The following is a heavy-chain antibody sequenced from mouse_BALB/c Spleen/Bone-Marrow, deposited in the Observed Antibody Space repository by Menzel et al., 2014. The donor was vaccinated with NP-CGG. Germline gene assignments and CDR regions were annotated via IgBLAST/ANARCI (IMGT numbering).Heavy chain of an antibody. CDR2: IRNKANGYTT. CDR3: ARDDYYAMDY. Sequence: EVKVVESEGGLVQPGGSLRLSCATSGFTFTDYYMSWVRQPPGKALEWLGFIRNKANGYTTEYSASVKGRFTIFRDNSQSILYLQMNTLRAEDSATYYCARDDYYAMDYWGQGTSVTVSS. CDR1: GFTFTDYY. J-gene: IGHJ4*01. V-gene: IGHV7-3*02.